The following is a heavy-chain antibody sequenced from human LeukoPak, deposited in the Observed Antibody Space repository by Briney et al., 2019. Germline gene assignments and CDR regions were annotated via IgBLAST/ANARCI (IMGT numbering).Heavy chain of an antibody. J-gene: IGHJ4*02. D-gene: IGHD5-18*01. CDR1: GFTFSSYG. V-gene: IGHV3-30*18. CDR3: AKEKPRYSYGTGSFDY. CDR2: ISYDGSNK. Sequence: GGSLRLSCAASGFTFSSYGMHWVRQAPGKGLEWVAVISYDGSNKYYADSVKGRFTISRGNSKNTLYLQMNSLRAEDTAVYYCAKEKPRYSYGTGSFDYWGQGTLVTVSS.